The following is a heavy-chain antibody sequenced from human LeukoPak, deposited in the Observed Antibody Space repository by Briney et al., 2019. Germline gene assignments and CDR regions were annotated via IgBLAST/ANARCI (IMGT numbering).Heavy chain of an antibody. V-gene: IGHV1-2*02. D-gene: IGHD3-22*01. J-gene: IGHJ4*02. Sequence: ASVKVSCKASGYTFTGYYMHWVRQAPGHGLEWMGWINPNSGGTNYAQKFQGRVTMTRDTSISTAYMELSRLRSDDTAVYYCARVRSYYYDSSGYYSYYFDYWGQGTLVTVSS. CDR3: ARVRSYYYDSSGYYSYYFDY. CDR1: GYTFTGYY. CDR2: INPNSGGT.